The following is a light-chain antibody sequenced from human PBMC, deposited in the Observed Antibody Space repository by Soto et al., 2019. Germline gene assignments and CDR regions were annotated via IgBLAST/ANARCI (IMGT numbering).Light chain of an antibody. Sequence: EIVLTQSPGTMSLSPGERATLSCRASQSVSSNYLAWYQQKPGQAPRLLMYGVSTRATGLPDRFSGSGSGTDFTLTFSSLEPEDFAVYYCQQYGSSPWTFGQGTKVEIK. CDR1: QSVSSNY. J-gene: IGKJ1*01. CDR3: QQYGSSPWT. CDR2: GVS. V-gene: IGKV3-20*01.